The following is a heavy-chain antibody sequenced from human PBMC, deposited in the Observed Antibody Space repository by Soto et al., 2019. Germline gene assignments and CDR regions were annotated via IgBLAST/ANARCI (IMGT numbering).Heavy chain of an antibody. CDR2: IYYSGST. Sequence: SETLSLTCTVSGGSISSSSYYWGWIRQPPGKGLEWIGSIYYSGSTYYNPSLKSRVTISVDTSKNQFSLKLSSVTAADTAVYYCAIVEIRGVIDYWGQGTLVTVSS. CDR3: AIVEIRGVIDY. V-gene: IGHV4-39*01. D-gene: IGHD3-10*01. J-gene: IGHJ4*02. CDR1: GGSISSSSYY.